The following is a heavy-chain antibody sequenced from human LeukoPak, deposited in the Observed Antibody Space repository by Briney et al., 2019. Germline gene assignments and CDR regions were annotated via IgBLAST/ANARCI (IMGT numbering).Heavy chain of an antibody. Sequence: PGGSLRLSCAASGFTFSSYWMNWVRQAPGKGLEWVANIKQDGSEKYYVDSVKGRFTISRDNAKNSLYLQMYSLRAEDTAVYYCARGGGTFDYGGNFYWYFDLWGRGTLVTVSS. D-gene: IGHD4-23*01. J-gene: IGHJ2*01. V-gene: IGHV3-7*05. CDR1: GFTFSSYW. CDR3: ARGGGTFDYGGNFYWYFDL. CDR2: IKQDGSEK.